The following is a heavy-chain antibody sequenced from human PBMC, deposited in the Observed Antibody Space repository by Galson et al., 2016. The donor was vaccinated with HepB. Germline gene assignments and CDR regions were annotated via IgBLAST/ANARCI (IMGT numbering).Heavy chain of an antibody. Sequence: SVKVSCRASGYTFTTYGVTWLRQAPGQGPEWMGWISTYNGNTNYAQKFQGGVTMTTETSTSTVYMELRSLRSGDTGVYYCARAGREPAALTPHVHYSHGMDVWGQGTTVSVSS. CDR2: ISTYNGNT. J-gene: IGHJ6*02. D-gene: IGHD2-2*01. V-gene: IGHV1-18*01. CDR1: GYTFTTYG. CDR3: ARAGREPAALTPHVHYSHGMDV.